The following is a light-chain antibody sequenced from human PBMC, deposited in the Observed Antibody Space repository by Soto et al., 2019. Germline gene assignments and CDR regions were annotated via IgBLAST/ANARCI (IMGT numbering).Light chain of an antibody. CDR2: EVT. J-gene: IGLJ1*01. CDR3: CSYTSSNTYV. V-gene: IGLV2-18*02. Sequence: QSALTQPPSVSGSPGQSVTISCTGTSSDVGSYDRVSWYQQPPGTAPKLIIYEVTNRPSGVPDRFSGSKSGNTASLTISGLQAEDEADYYCCSYTSSNTYVFGTGTKLTV. CDR1: SSDVGSYDR.